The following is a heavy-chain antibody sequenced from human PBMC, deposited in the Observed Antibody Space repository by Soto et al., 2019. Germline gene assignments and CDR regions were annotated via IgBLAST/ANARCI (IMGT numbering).Heavy chain of an antibody. CDR1: DDSINSDKYY. Sequence: SETLSLTCSVSDDSINSDKYYWGWIRQPPGKGLEWIGNIYYSGNAYYNPSLKTRVTISLDKSKNQFSLKLSSVTAADTAVYYCARGRAPSYYDSSGYYIDYWGQGTLVTVSS. V-gene: IGHV4-39*01. CDR2: IYYSGNA. D-gene: IGHD3-22*01. J-gene: IGHJ4*02. CDR3: ARGRAPSYYDSSGYYIDY.